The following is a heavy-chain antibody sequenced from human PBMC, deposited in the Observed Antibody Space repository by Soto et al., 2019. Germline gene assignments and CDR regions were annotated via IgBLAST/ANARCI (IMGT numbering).Heavy chain of an antibody. V-gene: IGHV4-39*01. CDR2: IYYSGST. J-gene: IGHJ3*02. D-gene: IGHD4-17*01. CDR3: ARHFDYPAAFDI. Sequence: QLQLQESGPRLVKPSETLSLTCTVSGGSISSSIYYWGWIRQPPGMGLEWIGSIYYSGSTNCNPSLNSRITMSVDTARNQLSLRLTSVTAADTAVYYCARHFDYPAAFDIWGQGTVVTVSS. CDR1: GGSISSSIYY.